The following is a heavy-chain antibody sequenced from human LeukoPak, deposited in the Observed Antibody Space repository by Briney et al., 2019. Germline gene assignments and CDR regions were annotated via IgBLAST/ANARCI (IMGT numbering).Heavy chain of an antibody. CDR3: AKVDWIQLWPYFDY. V-gene: IGHV3-23*01. Sequence: GGSLRLSCAASGFTFSSYAVSWVRQAPGKGLEWVSAISGSGGSTYYADSVKGRFTISRDNSKNTLYLQMNSLRAEDTAVYYCAKVDWIQLWPYFDYWGQGTLVTVSS. D-gene: IGHD5-18*01. J-gene: IGHJ4*02. CDR1: GFTFSSYA. CDR2: ISGSGGST.